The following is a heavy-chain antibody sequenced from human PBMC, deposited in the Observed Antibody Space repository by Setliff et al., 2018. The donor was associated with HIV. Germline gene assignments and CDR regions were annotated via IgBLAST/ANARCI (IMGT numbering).Heavy chain of an antibody. CDR1: GYIFTTYG. Sequence: ASVKVSCKASGYIFTTYGITWVRQAPGQGLEWMGWISVYNGNTKYAQKFQGRVTMTTDTSTSTAYLELSSLRSEDTAVYYCATAGEMATIGYSYYYMGVWGKGTTVTV. CDR2: ISVYNGNT. D-gene: IGHD3-10*01. J-gene: IGHJ6*03. V-gene: IGHV1-18*01. CDR3: ATAGEMATIGYSYYYMGV.